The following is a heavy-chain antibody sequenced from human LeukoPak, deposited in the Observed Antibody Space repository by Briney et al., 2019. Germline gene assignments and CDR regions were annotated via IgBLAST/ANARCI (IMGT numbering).Heavy chain of an antibody. CDR3: ARWGDGDVFDL. J-gene: IGHJ3*01. CDR2: IYPDDSDT. D-gene: IGHD2-21*02. CDR1: GYSFTTHW. V-gene: IGHV5-51*01. Sequence: GESLKISCKGSGYSFTTHWIGWVRQMPGKGLEWMGIIYPDDSDTRYSPSFQGQVTISADKSINTAYLQWSSLKASDTAMYYCARWGDGDVFDLWGRGTMVTVSS.